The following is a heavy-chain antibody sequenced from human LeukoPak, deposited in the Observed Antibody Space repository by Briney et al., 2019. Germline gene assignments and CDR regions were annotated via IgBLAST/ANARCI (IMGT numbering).Heavy chain of an antibody. CDR3: AVIAAAGYFDY. J-gene: IGHJ4*02. CDR2: IYYSGST. V-gene: IGHV4-59*01. CDR1: GGSISNYY. D-gene: IGHD6-13*01. Sequence: SETLSLTCTVSGGSISNYYWNWIRQPPGKGLEWIGYIYYSGSTNYNPSLKSRVTISVDTSKNQFSLKLSSVTAADTAVYYCAVIAAAGYFDYWGQGTLVTVSS.